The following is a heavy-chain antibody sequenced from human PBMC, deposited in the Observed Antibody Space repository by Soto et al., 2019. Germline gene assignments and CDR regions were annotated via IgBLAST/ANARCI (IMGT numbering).Heavy chain of an antibody. V-gene: IGHV3-15*07. D-gene: IGHD2-15*01. CDR1: GFTFSNAW. J-gene: IGHJ6*03. Sequence: GGSLRLSCAASGFTFSNAWMNWVRQAPGKGLEWVGRIKSKTDGGTTDYAAPVKGRFTISRDDSKNTLYLQMNSLKTEDTAVYYCTTASIGYCSGGSCLLYYYYYMDVWGKGTTVTVSS. CDR2: IKSKTDGGTT. CDR3: TTASIGYCSGGSCLLYYYYYMDV.